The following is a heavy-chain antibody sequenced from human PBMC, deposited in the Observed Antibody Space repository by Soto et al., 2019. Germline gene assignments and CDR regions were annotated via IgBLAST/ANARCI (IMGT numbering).Heavy chain of an antibody. CDR1: GFTFSNYW. CDR3: TRERFDP. V-gene: IGHV3-74*01. CDR2: IKADGSST. Sequence: GGSLRLSCAASGFTFSNYWMHWVRQAPGKGLVWVSRIKADGSSTNYADSVKGRFTISRDNAKNTLYLVINSLRVEDTAVYFCTRERFDPWGQGTLVTVSS. J-gene: IGHJ5*02.